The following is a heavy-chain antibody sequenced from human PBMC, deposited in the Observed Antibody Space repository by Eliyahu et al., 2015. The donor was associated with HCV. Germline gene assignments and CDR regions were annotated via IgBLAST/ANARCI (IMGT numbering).Heavy chain of an antibody. Sequence: DVHLVESGGGLIKPGGSLRLSCAASGFTFSDAWMXWVRQAPGKGLGWVGRVKSKRHGGTTDXAVSVTGRSTISRDDSKSILYLQMDSLKTEDTAIYYCTASAPGGSNYWGQGTLVTVSS. V-gene: IGHV3-15*01. D-gene: IGHD2-8*02. J-gene: IGHJ4*02. CDR1: GFTFSDAW. CDR2: VKSKRHGGTT. CDR3: TASAPGGSNY.